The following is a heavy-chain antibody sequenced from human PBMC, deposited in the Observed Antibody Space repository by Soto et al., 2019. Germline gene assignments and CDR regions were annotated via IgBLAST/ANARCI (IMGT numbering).Heavy chain of an antibody. CDR1: GGSISSSSHY. CDR2: IYYVGST. Sequence: QLQLQESGPGLVKPSETLSLTCTVSGGSISSSSHYWGWIRQPPGKGLEWIGSIYYVGSTYYNPSLKSRVTISVDKSKYQFSLKLTSVTAADTAVYYCARPIESWGGVIDYWGQGTLVTVSS. CDR3: ARPIESWGGVIDY. V-gene: IGHV4-39*01. J-gene: IGHJ4*02. D-gene: IGHD7-27*01.